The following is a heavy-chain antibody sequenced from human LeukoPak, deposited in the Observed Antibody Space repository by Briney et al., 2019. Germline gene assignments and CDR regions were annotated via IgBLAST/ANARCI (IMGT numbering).Heavy chain of an antibody. CDR3: ASGVTSALDY. CDR1: GFTVSSNY. D-gene: IGHD3-3*01. Sequence: GGSLRLSCAASGFTVSSNYMSWVRQAPAKGLEWVSLIYSGGSTYYADSVKGRFTISRDNSKNTLYLQMNSLRAEDTAVYYCASGVTSALDYWGQGTLVTVSS. CDR2: IYSGGST. V-gene: IGHV3-53*01. J-gene: IGHJ4*02.